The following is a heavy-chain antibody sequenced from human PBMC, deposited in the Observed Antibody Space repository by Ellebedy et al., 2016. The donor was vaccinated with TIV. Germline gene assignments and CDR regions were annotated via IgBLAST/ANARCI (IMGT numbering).Heavy chain of an antibody. Sequence: GESLKISCAASGFTFSTHAMSWVRQAPGKGLEWVSLIYSTGDTHYADFVKGRFTISRDNSKNTLYLQMNSLRVEDTAVYYCARDGGAARTAPPDYWGQGTLVTVSS. J-gene: IGHJ4*02. CDR3: ARDGGAARTAPPDY. V-gene: IGHV3-66*01. CDR1: GFTFSTHA. D-gene: IGHD6-6*01. CDR2: IYSTGDT.